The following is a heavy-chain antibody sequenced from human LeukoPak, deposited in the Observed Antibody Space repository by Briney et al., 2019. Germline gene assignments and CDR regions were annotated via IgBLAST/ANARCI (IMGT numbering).Heavy chain of an antibody. Sequence: AGGSLGLPCAASGFTLGGHDMHWFGQPTGNGLEWVAAVSAGHHAFYAGSVKGRFTVSREDAKNSLYLQMNSLRAGDTAVYYCVREARGYHYTYFDYWGQGSLVTVSS. V-gene: IGHV3-13*01. D-gene: IGHD5-18*01. CDR1: GFTLGGHD. CDR3: VREARGYHYTYFDY. CDR2: VSAGHHA. J-gene: IGHJ4*02.